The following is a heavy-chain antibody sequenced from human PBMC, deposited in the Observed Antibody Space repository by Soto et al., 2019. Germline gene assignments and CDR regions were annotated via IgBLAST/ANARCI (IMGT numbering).Heavy chain of an antibody. D-gene: IGHD2-2*02. CDR3: ASPLPTLYYSYYDVDV. J-gene: IGHJ6*03. Sequence: QLQLQESGPGLLKPSETLSLTCTVSGGSITTTTYYWGWVRQPPGKGLEWIGSFYSGVRTYYNPSLKSRVTISADTSKNQFSLRLNSVTASDTAIYYCASPLPTLYYSYYDVDVWGRGTTVTVSS. CDR1: GGSITTTTYY. V-gene: IGHV4-39*01. CDR2: FYSGVRT.